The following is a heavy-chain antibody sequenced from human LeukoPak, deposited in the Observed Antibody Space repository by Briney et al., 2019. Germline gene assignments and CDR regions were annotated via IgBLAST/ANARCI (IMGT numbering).Heavy chain of an antibody. CDR1: GFTFSSYA. CDR2: ISHDGRNK. Sequence: GGSLRLSCAASGFTFSSYAMHWVRQAPCKGLDWVASISHDGRNKYFADSVKGRFTISRDNSKNTVDLQVNTLRPEDTAIYYCARTESYCSETRCPYWYFDFWGRGTLVTVSS. V-gene: IGHV3-30*01. CDR3: ARTESYCSETRCPYWYFDF. J-gene: IGHJ2*01. D-gene: IGHD2-15*01.